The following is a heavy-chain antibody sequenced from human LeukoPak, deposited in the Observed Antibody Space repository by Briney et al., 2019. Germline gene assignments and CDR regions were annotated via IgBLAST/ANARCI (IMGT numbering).Heavy chain of an antibody. CDR1: GGTFSSEA. J-gene: IGHJ6*02. CDR3: ARDGSYYYGSGGYYKDV. D-gene: IGHD3-10*01. CDR2: INPNSGGT. Sequence: GASVKVSCKTPGGTFSSEAISWVRQAPGQGLEWMGWINPNSGGTNYAQKFQGRVTMTRDTSISTAYMELSRLRSDDTAVYYCARDGSYYYGSGGYYKDVWGQGTTVTVSS. V-gene: IGHV1-2*02.